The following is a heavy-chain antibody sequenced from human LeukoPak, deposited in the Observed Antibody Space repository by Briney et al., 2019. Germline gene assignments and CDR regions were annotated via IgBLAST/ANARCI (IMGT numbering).Heavy chain of an antibody. D-gene: IGHD3-22*01. CDR3: AKDNQGYSSAFDM. CDR1: GFTFDDYA. J-gene: IGHJ3*02. Sequence: GGSLRLSCAASGFTFDDYAMHWVRQAPGEGLEWVSGISWNSGSIGYADSVKGRFTISRDNAKNSLYLQMNSLRAEDTALYYCAKDNQGYSSAFDMWGQGTMVTVSS. CDR2: ISWNSGSI. V-gene: IGHV3-9*01.